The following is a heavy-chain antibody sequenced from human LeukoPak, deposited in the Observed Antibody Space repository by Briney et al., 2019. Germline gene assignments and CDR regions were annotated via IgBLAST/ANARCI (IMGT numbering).Heavy chain of an antibody. J-gene: IGHJ4*02. CDR1: GFTFDDYA. V-gene: IGHV3-9*01. CDR2: ISWKSGSI. Sequence: GGSLRLSCAASGFTFDDYAMHWVRQAPGKGLEGVSGISWKSGSIGYADSVKGRFTISRDNAKNSPYLQMNSLRAEDTALYYCAKDITRGVGGTMGPSDYWGQGTLVTVSS. CDR3: AKDITRGVGGTMGPSDY. D-gene: IGHD7-27*01.